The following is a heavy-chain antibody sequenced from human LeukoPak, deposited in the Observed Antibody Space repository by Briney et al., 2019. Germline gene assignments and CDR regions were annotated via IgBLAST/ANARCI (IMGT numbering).Heavy chain of an antibody. CDR2: ISDYSGNT. D-gene: IGHD1-14*01. Sequence: ASVKVSCKASGYTFTNYAIIWVRQAPGQGLEWMGWISDYSGNTNYAQKFQGRVTITTDESTSTAYMELSSLRSEDTAVYYCARDSPLTEQFAFDYWGQGTLVTVSS. V-gene: IGHV1-18*01. CDR3: ARDSPLTEQFAFDY. J-gene: IGHJ4*02. CDR1: GYTFTNYA.